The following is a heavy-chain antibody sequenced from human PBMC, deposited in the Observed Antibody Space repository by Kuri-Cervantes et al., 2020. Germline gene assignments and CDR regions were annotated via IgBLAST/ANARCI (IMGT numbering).Heavy chain of an antibody. J-gene: IGHJ4*02. CDR3: ARISIVGAIADY. CDR1: GGSISGSC. CDR2: IYYSVST. Sequence: SETLSLTCTVSGGSISGSCFSWMRQPPGKGLEWIGSIYYSVSTYYNPSLKSRVTISVDTSKNQFSLKLSSVTAADTAVYYCARISIVGAIADYWGQGTLVTVSS. V-gene: IGHV4-59*05. D-gene: IGHD1-26*01.